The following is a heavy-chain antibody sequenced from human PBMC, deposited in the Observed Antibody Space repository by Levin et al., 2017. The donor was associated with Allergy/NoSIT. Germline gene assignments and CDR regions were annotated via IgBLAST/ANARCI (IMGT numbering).Heavy chain of an antibody. CDR1: GFTFSSYS. CDR2: ISSSSSTI. V-gene: IGHV3-48*02. J-gene: IGHJ6*03. CDR3: ARPGITATIYYYYMDV. Sequence: PGGSLRLSCAASGFTFSSYSMNWVRQAPGKGLEWVSYISSSSSTIYYADSVKGRFTISRDNAKNSLYLQMNSLRDEDTAVYYCARPGITATIYYYYMDVWGKGTTVTVSS. D-gene: IGHD5-18*01.